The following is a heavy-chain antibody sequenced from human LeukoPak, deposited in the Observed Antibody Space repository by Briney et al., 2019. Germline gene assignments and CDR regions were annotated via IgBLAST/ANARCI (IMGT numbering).Heavy chain of an antibody. CDR2: ISTSSSYI. V-gene: IGHV3-21*01. D-gene: IGHD3-9*01. CDR3: ARDLKGRITIFGY. CDR1: RFTFSSYV. J-gene: IGHJ4*02. Sequence: GGPLRLSCAASRFTFSSYVMKWVRQVPGKGLEWVSSISTSSSYIYYADSVKGRFTISRDNAKNSLYLQMNSLRAEDTAVYYCARDLKGRITIFGYWGQGTLVTVSS.